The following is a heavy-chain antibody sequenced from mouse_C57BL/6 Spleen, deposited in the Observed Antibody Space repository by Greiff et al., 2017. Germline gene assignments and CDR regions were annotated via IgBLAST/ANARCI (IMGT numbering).Heavy chain of an antibody. J-gene: IGHJ4*01. Sequence: DVQLQESGGGLVQPGGSMKLSCVASGFTFSNYWMNWVRQSPEKGLEWVAQIRLKSDNYATPYAESVKGRFTISRDDSKSSVYLQMNNLRAEYTGIYYCTTGQAYYAMGYWGQGASVTVAS. CDR2: IRLKSDNYAT. CDR3: TTGQAYYAMGY. D-gene: IGHD3-2*02. CDR1: GFTFSNYW. V-gene: IGHV6-3*01.